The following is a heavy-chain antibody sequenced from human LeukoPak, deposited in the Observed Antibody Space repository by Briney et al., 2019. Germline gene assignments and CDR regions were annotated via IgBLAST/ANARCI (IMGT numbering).Heavy chain of an antibody. D-gene: IGHD2-2*01. Sequence: SETLSLTCTVSGGSISSYYWSWTRQPPGKGLEWIGYIYYSGSTNYNPSLKSRVTISVDTSKNQFSLKLSSVTAADTAVYYCARARLQLLTYFDYWGQGTLVTVSS. V-gene: IGHV4-59*01. J-gene: IGHJ4*02. CDR1: GGSISSYY. CDR3: ARARLQLLTYFDY. CDR2: IYYSGST.